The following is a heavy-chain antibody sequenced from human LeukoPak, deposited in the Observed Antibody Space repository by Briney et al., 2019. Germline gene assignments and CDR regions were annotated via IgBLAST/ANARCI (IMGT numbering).Heavy chain of an antibody. CDR3: AKDFTSGWYSSDAFDI. CDR2: ISYDGSNK. CDR1: GFTFSSYG. V-gene: IGHV3-30*18. J-gene: IGHJ3*02. Sequence: GGSLRLSCAASGFTFSSYGMHWVRQAPGKGLEWVAVISYDGSNKYYADSVKGRFTISRDNSKNTLYLQMNSLRAEDTAVYYCAKDFTSGWYSSDAFDIWGQGTMVTVSS. D-gene: IGHD6-19*01.